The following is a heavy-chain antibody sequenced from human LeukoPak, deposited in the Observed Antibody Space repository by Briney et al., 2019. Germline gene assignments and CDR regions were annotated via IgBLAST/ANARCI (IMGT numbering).Heavy chain of an antibody. CDR2: IYYSGST. CDR3: ARGVIFTFDY. V-gene: IGHV4-30-4*01. CDR1: GGSISSGDYY. Sequence: SETLSPTCTVSGGSISSGDYYWSWIRQPPGKGLEWIGYIYYSGSTYYNPSLKSRVTISVDTSKNQFSLKLSSVTAADTAVYYCARGVIFTFDYWGQGTLVTVSS. D-gene: IGHD2/OR15-2a*01. J-gene: IGHJ4*02.